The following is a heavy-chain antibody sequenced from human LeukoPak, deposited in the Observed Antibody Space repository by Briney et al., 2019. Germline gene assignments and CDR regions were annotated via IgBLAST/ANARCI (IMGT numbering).Heavy chain of an antibody. D-gene: IGHD3-10*01. CDR1: GYTLTELS. Sequence: ASVKVSCTVSGYTLTELSMHWVRQAPGKGLEWMGGFDPEDGETIYAQKFQGRVTMTEDTSTDTAYMELSSLRSEDTAVYYCATVMGVYYGSGSYYNYDAFDIWGQGTMVTVSS. CDR2: FDPEDGET. V-gene: IGHV1-24*01. J-gene: IGHJ3*02. CDR3: ATVMGVYYGSGSYYNYDAFDI.